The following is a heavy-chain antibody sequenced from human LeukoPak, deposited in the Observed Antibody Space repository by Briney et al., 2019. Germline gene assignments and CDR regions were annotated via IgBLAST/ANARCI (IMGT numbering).Heavy chain of an antibody. D-gene: IGHD6-6*01. J-gene: IGHJ3*02. CDR1: GGSISSYY. Sequence: SETLSLTCSVSGGSISSYYWSWIRQPPGKGLEWIGYIYYSGSTNYNPSLKSRVTISLDTSENQFSLKLRSVTAADTAVYYCARGSIAARNDAFDIWGQGTMVTVSS. V-gene: IGHV4-59*01. CDR2: IYYSGST. CDR3: ARGSIAARNDAFDI.